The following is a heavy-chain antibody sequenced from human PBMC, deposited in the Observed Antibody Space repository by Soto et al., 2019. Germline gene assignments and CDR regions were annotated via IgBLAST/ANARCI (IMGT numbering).Heavy chain of an antibody. J-gene: IGHJ3*02. CDR2: IYYSGST. Sequence: SETLSLTCTVSGGSISSGGYYWSWIRQHPGKGLEWIGYIYYSGSTYYNPSLKSRVTISVDTSKNQFSLKLSSVTAADTAVYYCARKTGRVVAPQNDFDIWGQGTMVTVSS. D-gene: IGHD2-15*01. CDR1: GGSISSGGYY. V-gene: IGHV4-31*03. CDR3: ARKTGRVVAPQNDFDI.